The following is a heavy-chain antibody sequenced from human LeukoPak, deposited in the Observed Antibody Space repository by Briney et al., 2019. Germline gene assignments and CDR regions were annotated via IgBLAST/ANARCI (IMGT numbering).Heavy chain of an antibody. CDR1: GFTFSTYE. Sequence: GGSLRLSCAASGFTFSTYEMNWARQAPGRGLEWVSYISSSGSATYYADSVKGRFTISRDNAKNSLYLQMNSLRVEDTAVYYCARSLVMGSTNYWGQGTLVTVSS. J-gene: IGHJ4*02. V-gene: IGHV3-48*03. D-gene: IGHD3-9*01. CDR2: ISSSGSAT. CDR3: ARSLVMGSTNY.